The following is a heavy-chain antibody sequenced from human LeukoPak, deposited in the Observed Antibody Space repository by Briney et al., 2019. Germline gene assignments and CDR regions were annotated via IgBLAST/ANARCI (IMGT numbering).Heavy chain of an antibody. CDR3: ARVGGSYYLIVY. J-gene: IGHJ4*02. CDR1: GFTFDDYA. D-gene: IGHD1-26*01. V-gene: IGHV3-9*01. CDR2: ISWNSGSI. Sequence: GGSLRLSCAASGFTFDDYAMHWVRQAPGKGLEWVSGISWNSGSIGYADSVEGRFTISRDNAKNSLYLQMNSLRAEDTAVYYCARVGGSYYLIVYWGQGTLVTVSS.